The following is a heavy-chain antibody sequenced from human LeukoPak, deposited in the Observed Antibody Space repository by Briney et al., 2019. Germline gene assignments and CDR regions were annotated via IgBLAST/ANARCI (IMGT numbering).Heavy chain of an antibody. V-gene: IGHV4-59*01. J-gene: IGHJ6*03. D-gene: IGHD1-1*01. CDR2: IYHSGST. CDR1: GGSISSYY. Sequence: SETLSLTCTVSGGSISSYYWSWIRQPPGKGLEWIGYIYHSGSTNYNPSLKSRVTISVDTSKNQFSLKLSSVTAADTAVYYCARNPKGNWNDYYYYMDVWGKGTTVTISS. CDR3: ARNPKGNWNDYYYYMDV.